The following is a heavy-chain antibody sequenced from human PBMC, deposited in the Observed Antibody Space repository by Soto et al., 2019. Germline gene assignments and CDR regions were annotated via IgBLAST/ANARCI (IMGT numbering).Heavy chain of an antibody. J-gene: IGHJ4*02. CDR3: AKDTGYIWGSHMGPSDY. CDR1: GFTFSSYA. D-gene: IGHD3-16*01. Sequence: PGGSLRLSCAASGFTFSSYAMSWVRQAPGKGLEWVSAISGSGGSTYYADSVKGRFTISRDNSKNTLYLQMNSLRAEDTAVYYCAKDTGYIWGSHMGPSDYWGQGTLVTVSS. V-gene: IGHV3-23*01. CDR2: ISGSGGST.